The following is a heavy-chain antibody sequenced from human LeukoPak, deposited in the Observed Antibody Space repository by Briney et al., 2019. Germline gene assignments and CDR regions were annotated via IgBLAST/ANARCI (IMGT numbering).Heavy chain of an antibody. J-gene: IGHJ4*02. CDR3: ARLGKYGSQEYFDY. Sequence: SETLSLTCTVSGGSISSGGYYWSWIRQPPGKGLEWIGYIYHSGSTYYNPSLKSRVTISVDRSKNQFSLKLSSVTAADTAVYYCARLGKYGSQEYFDYWGQGTLVTVSS. V-gene: IGHV4-30-2*01. D-gene: IGHD3-10*01. CDR1: GGSISSGGYY. CDR2: IYHSGST.